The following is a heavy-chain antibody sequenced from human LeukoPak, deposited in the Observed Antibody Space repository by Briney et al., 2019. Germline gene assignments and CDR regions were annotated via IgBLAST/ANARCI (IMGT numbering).Heavy chain of an antibody. CDR2: INHHGHT. D-gene: IGHD6-19*01. J-gene: IGHJ4*02. V-gene: IGHV3-23*01. CDR3: ARDHGSQDSGAWYVFDY. CDR1: GFTFNHYA. Sequence: GGSLRRSCAASGFTFNHYAMSWVRQAPGKGLEWVSGINHHGHTFYADSVKGRFTISRDNSKNTVFLQMNSLGADDTAEYFCARDHGSQDSGAWYVFDYWGRGTLVTVSS.